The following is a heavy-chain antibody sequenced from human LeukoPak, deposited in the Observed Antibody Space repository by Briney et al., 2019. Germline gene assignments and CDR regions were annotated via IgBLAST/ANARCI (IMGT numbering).Heavy chain of an antibody. CDR2: INHSGTT. D-gene: IGHD3-10*01. J-gene: IGHJ4*02. CDR3: ARQYRGVYYHDF. V-gene: IGHV4-34*01. Sequence: PSETLSLTCAVYGGSFSGYYWNWIRQPPGRGLEWIGEINHSGTTKYNPSLKSRVTISVDTSKSKFSLTLTSVTAADTAMYYCARQYRGVYYHDFWGQGTLVLVSS. CDR1: GGSFSGYY.